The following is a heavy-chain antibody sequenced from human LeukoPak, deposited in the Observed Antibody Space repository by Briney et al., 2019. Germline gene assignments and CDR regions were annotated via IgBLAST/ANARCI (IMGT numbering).Heavy chain of an antibody. CDR2: ISGSGNST. CDR1: ELTFSGSA. J-gene: IGHJ4*02. CDR3: AKVLVLVSANRYYFDY. Sequence: GGSLRLSCAAPELTFSGSAMSWVRQAPGKGLEWVSLISGSGNSTYYADSVKGRFTISRDNSKNTLYLQMNSLRAEDTAVYYCAKVLVLVSANRYYFDYWGQGTLVTVSS. V-gene: IGHV3-23*01. D-gene: IGHD2-15*01.